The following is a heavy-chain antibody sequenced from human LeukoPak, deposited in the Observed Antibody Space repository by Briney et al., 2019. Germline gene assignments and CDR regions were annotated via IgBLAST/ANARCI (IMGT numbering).Heavy chain of an antibody. V-gene: IGHV2-5*02. CDR3: AHSRLTSILWLTGVFDI. CDR2: RYWEDGP. J-gene: IGHJ3*02. CDR1: GFSLRTSGGG. Sequence: SGPTLMHPTQTLTLTYTFSGFSLRTSGGGVGWIRHPPEKSLEWLTLRYWEDGPRYSPSLQSRLPITSETSKIQVVLTMTNMDPVDTATYYCAHSRLTSILWLTGVFDIWGQGTMVTVSS. D-gene: IGHD2-21*01.